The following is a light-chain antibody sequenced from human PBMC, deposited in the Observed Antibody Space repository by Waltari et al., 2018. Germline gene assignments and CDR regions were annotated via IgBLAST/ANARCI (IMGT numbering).Light chain of an antibody. J-gene: IGKJ2*01. V-gene: IGKV4-1*01. CDR1: QNLLFRSTNKNY. CDR3: QQYFSVPET. Sequence: DIVMTQSPDSLTVSLGERATLTCKSSQNLLFRSTNKNYLAWYQQKPGQPPKLLFYWASTRESGVPDRFSGSGSGTDFTLTISSLQAEDVAVYYCQQYFSVPETFGQGTKLEIK. CDR2: WAS.